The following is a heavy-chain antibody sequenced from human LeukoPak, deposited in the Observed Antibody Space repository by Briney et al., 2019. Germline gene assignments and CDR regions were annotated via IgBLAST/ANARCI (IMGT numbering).Heavy chain of an antibody. CDR3: ARGGAPGSNGRHFDY. D-gene: IGHD2-8*01. CDR2: IIPIFGTA. J-gene: IGHJ4*02. CDR1: GGTFSSYA. V-gene: IGHV1-69*01. Sequence: GGSLRLSCAASGGTFSSYAISWVRQAPGQGLEWMGGIIPIFGTANYAQKFQGRVTITADESTSTAYMELSSLRSEDTAVYYCARGGAPGSNGRHFDYWGQGTLVTVSS.